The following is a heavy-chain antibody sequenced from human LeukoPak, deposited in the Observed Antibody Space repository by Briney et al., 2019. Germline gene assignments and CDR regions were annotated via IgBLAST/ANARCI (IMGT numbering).Heavy chain of an antibody. V-gene: IGHV1-24*01. CDR3: ARGPYYYYYMDV. CDR2: FDPKDGDT. Sequence: ASVKVSCKASGYTFTSYYMHWVRQAPGKGLEWMGNFDPKDGDTIYAQRFQGRVTMTEDTSTHTAYMELSSLRSEDTAVYYCARGPYYYYYMDVWGKGTTVTVSS. CDR1: GYTFTSYY. J-gene: IGHJ6*03.